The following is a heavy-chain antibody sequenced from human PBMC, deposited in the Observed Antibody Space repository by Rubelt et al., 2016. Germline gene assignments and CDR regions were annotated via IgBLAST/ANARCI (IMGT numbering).Heavy chain of an antibody. J-gene: IGHJ4*02. Sequence: QVQLVQSGAEVKKPGASVKVSCKASGYTFTSYGISWVRPAPGQGLEWVGWISDYNGNTHYAQKFQGGVTMTTDTSTSTAYRELSSLRSDDTAVYYCARDLTYNLPAYWGQGTLVTVSS. CDR1: GYTFTSYG. V-gene: IGHV1-18*01. D-gene: IGHD1-1*01. CDR2: ISDYNGNT. CDR3: ARDLTYNLPAY.